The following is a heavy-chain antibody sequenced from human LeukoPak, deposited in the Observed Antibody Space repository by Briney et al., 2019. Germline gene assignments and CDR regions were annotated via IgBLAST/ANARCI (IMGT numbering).Heavy chain of an antibody. CDR3: ARDRGSSGWYSPDY. V-gene: IGHV1-3*03. J-gene: IGHJ4*02. D-gene: IGHD6-19*01. Sequence: GASVKVSCKASGYTFTNYAIHWVRQAPGQRLEWMGWINAGNGNTKYSQEFQGKVTITRDTSASTAYMELSRLRSEDMAVYYCARDRGSSGWYSPDYWGQGTLVTVSS. CDR2: INAGNGNT. CDR1: GYTFTNYA.